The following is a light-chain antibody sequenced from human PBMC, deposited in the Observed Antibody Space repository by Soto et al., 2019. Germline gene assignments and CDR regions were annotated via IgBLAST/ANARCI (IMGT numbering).Light chain of an antibody. CDR2: EVS. CDR1: SSDVGGYNF. Sequence: QSALTQPPSASGSPGQSVTISCTGTSSDVGGYNFVSWYQHHPGKAPKLMIYEVSKRPSGVPDRFSGSKSGNTASLTVSGLQAEDEADYYCSSYAGSNNALFGTGTKLTVL. J-gene: IGLJ1*01. CDR3: SSYAGSNNAL. V-gene: IGLV2-8*01.